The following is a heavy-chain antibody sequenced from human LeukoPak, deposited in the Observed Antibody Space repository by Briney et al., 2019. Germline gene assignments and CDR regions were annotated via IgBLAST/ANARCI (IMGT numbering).Heavy chain of an antibody. Sequence: GGSLRLSCAASGFTFSSYAMSWVRQAPGKGLEWVSAISGSGGSTYYADSVKGRFTISRDNSKNTLYLQMNSLRAEDTAVYYCAKDLSSNDYVWGSYRFEVFDYWGRGTLVTVSS. CDR2: ISGSGGST. D-gene: IGHD3-16*02. J-gene: IGHJ4*02. V-gene: IGHV3-23*01. CDR1: GFTFSSYA. CDR3: AKDLSSNDYVWGSYRFEVFDY.